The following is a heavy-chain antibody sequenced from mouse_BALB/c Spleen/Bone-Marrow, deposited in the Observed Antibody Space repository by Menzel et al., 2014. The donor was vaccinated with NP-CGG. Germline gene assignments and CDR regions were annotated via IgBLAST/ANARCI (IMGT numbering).Heavy chain of an antibody. V-gene: IGHV1S33*01. Sequence: LQDFGPEQVKPGALVKIPCKASGYTFTSYDIIWVKQWPGPGLDWIGWIYTQDGRTKLNEKFKINPTLTAGNSSSTAYMQLRSLTSVNSAVYQCAGVIYYGCCPFAMDYWGQGTSVTVSS. D-gene: IGHD2-2*01. J-gene: IGHJ4*01. CDR2: IYTQDGRT. CDR3: AGVIYYGCCPFAMDY. CDR1: GYTFTSYD.